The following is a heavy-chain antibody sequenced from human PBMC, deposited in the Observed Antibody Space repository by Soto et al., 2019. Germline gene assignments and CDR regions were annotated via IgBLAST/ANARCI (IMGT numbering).Heavy chain of an antibody. J-gene: IGHJ4*02. D-gene: IGHD2-21*01. CDR3: ARDIASYAYGEGY. CDR1: GGSIYSYW. V-gene: IGHV4-4*07. CDR2: VYSSGTT. Sequence: SETLSLTFTVSGGSIYSYWWSWIRQPAGKGLEWIGRVYSSGTTDYNPSLNSRATMSVETSKNQFSLKLSSVTAADTAVYYCARDIASYAYGEGYWGQGIQVTAPQ.